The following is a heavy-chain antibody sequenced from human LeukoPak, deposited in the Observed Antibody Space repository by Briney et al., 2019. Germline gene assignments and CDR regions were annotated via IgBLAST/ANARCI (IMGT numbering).Heavy chain of an antibody. J-gene: IGHJ6*03. V-gene: IGHV1-2*02. CDR1: GYTFTGYY. CDR2: INPNSGGT. D-gene: IGHD2-2*01. Sequence: ASVKVSCKASGYTFTGYYMHWVRQAPGQGLEWMRWINPNSGGTNYAQKFQGRVTMTRDTSISTAYMELSRLRSDDTAVYYCAVGGIYCSSTSCYDYYYYYMDVWGKGTTVTVSS. CDR3: AVGGIYCSSTSCYDYYYYYMDV.